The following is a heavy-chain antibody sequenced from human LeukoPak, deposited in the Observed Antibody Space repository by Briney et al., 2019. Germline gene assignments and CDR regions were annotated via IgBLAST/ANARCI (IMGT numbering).Heavy chain of an antibody. V-gene: IGHV3-9*01. CDR1: GFTFDDYA. CDR2: ISWNSGSI. Sequence: PGGSLRLSCAASGFTFDDYAMHWVRQAPGKGLEWVSGISWNSGSIGYADSVKGRFTISGDNAKNSLYLQMNSLRAEDTALYYCAKDSGAGMATPGWFDPWGQGTLVTVSS. CDR3: AKDSGAGMATPGWFDP. J-gene: IGHJ5*02. D-gene: IGHD5-24*01.